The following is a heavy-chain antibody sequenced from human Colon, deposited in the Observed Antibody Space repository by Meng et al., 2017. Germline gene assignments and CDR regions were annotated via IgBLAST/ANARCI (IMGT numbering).Heavy chain of an antibody. Sequence: QVQLQQWGAGLLKPSETLSLTCAVYGGSFSGYYWSWIRQPPGKGLEWIGEINHSGSTNYNPSLKSRVTISVDTSKNQFSLKLSSVTAADTAVYYCARSPYSGSALPFFDYWGQGSLVTVSS. CDR1: GGSFSGYY. D-gene: IGHD1-26*01. J-gene: IGHJ4*02. CDR3: ARSPYSGSALPFFDY. CDR2: INHSGST. V-gene: IGHV4-34*01.